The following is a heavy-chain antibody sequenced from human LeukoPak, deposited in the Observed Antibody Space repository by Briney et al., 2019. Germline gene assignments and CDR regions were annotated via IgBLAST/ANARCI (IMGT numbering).Heavy chain of an antibody. V-gene: IGHV1-8*01. J-gene: IGHJ4*02. CDR2: MNPNSGNT. Sequence: XXXWVXXATXQGLEWMGWMNPNSGNTGYAQKFQGRVTMTRNTSISTAYMELSSLRSEDTAVYYCARYYDILTGYQGWGQGTLVTVSS. CDR3: ARYYDILTGYQG. CDR1: X. D-gene: IGHD3-9*01.